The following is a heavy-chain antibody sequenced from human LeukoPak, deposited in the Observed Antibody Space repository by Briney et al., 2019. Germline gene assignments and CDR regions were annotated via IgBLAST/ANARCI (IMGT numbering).Heavy chain of an antibody. Sequence: QPGGSLRLSCAASGFTVSSNYMSWVRQAPGKGLEWVSVIYSGGSTYYADSVKGRFTISRHNSKNTLYLQMNSLRAEDTAVYYCARGVYSALSWGYYYYGMDVWGQGTTVTVSS. CDR2: IYSGGST. CDR1: GFTVSSNY. V-gene: IGHV3-53*04. CDR3: ARGVYSALSWGYYYYGMDV. D-gene: IGHD1-26*01. J-gene: IGHJ6*02.